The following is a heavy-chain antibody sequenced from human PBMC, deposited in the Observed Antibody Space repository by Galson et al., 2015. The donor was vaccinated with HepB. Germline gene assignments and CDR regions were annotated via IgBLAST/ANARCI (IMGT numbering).Heavy chain of an antibody. D-gene: IGHD3-3*01. Sequence: SVKVSCKASGYTFTSYDINWVRQATGQGLEWMGWINPNSGNTGYAQKFQGRVTMTRNTSISTAYMELSSLRSEDTAVYYCARVRDYDFWSGEKVDASDIWGQGTMVTVSS. V-gene: IGHV1-8*01. J-gene: IGHJ3*02. CDR2: INPNSGNT. CDR3: ARVRDYDFWSGEKVDASDI. CDR1: GYTFTSYD.